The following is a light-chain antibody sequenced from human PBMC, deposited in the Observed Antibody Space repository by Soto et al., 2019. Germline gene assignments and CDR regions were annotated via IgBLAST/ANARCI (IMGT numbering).Light chain of an antibody. CDR1: SSNIGASYD. V-gene: IGLV2-14*01. CDR3: SSYTTSSTLV. CDR2: EVS. J-gene: IGLJ1*01. Sequence: QSVLTQPPSVSGAPGQRVTISCTGSSSNIGASYDVHWYQHHPDKAPKFMIYEVSNRPLGVSDRFSASKSGNTAYLTISGLQAEDEADYYCSSYTTSSTLVFGTGTKVTVL.